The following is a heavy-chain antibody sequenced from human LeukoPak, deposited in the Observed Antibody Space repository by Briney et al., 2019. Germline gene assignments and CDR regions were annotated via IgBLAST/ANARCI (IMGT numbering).Heavy chain of an antibody. CDR3: ATDRVRLGLGIPVPGREIGALEM. Sequence: ASVKVSCKVSGYTLTELGMHWVRQTPGRGLEWMGGFNPKDGETVYAETFQDRVTMTEDTSTDTAYMELSSLRSEDTAVYYCATDRVRLGLGIPVPGREIGALEMWGQGTMVTVSS. D-gene: IGHD6-19*01. J-gene: IGHJ3*02. V-gene: IGHV1-24*01. CDR1: GYTLTELG. CDR2: FNPKDGET.